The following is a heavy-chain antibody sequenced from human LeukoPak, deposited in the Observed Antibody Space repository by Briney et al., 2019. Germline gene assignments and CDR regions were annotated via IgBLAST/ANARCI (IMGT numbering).Heavy chain of an antibody. CDR1: GYTFSSNW. CDR2: INSDGSST. Sequence: GGSLRLSCAASGYTFSSNWMHWVRQAPGKGLVWVSRINSDGSSTSYADSVKGRFTIARDNSKNTLFLQMNSLRVEDTAVYYCARGPGGYDNWGQGTLVTVSS. CDR3: ARGPGGYDN. V-gene: IGHV3-74*01. D-gene: IGHD3-16*01. J-gene: IGHJ4*02.